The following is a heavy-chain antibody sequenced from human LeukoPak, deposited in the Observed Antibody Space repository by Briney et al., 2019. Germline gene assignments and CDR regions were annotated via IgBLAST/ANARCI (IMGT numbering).Heavy chain of an antibody. CDR2: ISSRSSYI. D-gene: IGHD2-2*02. CDR3: ARVDWSVVPAAITPLYFDY. V-gene: IGHV3-21*01. J-gene: IGHJ4*02. Sequence: GGSLRLSCAASGFTFSSYSMNWVRPAPGKGLEWVSSISSRSSYIYYADSVKGRFTIPRDNAKNSLYLQMNSLRAEDTAVYYCARVDWSVVPAAITPLYFDYWGQGTLVTVSS. CDR1: GFTFSSYS.